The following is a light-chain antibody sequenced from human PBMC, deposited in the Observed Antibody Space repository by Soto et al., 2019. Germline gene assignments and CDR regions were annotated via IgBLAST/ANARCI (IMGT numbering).Light chain of an antibody. Sequence: DIQITQSPSPLSASVGDRVTITCRASQSISSWLAWYQQKPGKDPNLLIYDDSSLESGVPSRFSGSGSGTEFTLTISSLQPDDFATYYCQQYNSYSPFGQGTKVDIK. CDR1: QSISSW. CDR2: DDS. V-gene: IGKV1-5*01. J-gene: IGKJ1*01. CDR3: QQYNSYSP.